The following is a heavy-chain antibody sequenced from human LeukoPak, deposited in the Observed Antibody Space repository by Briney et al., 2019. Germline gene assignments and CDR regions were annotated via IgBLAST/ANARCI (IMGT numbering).Heavy chain of an antibody. CDR1: GFTFSNAW. J-gene: IGHJ6*02. V-gene: IGHV3-15*01. CDR3: TIDLWGGGYYYYGMDV. Sequence: GGSLRLSCAASGFTFSNAWMSWVRQAPGKGLEWVGRIKSKTDGETTDYAAPVKGRFTISRDDSKNTLYLQMNSLKTEDTAVYYCTIDLWGGGYYYYGMDVWGQGTTVTVCS. CDR2: IKSKTDGETT. D-gene: IGHD2/OR15-2a*01.